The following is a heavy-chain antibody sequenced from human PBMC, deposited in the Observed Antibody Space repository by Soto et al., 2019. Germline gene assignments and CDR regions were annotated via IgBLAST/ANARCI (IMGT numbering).Heavy chain of an antibody. V-gene: IGHV3-23*01. CDR1: GFTFSSYA. D-gene: IGHD3-3*01. CDR2: ISGSGGST. J-gene: IGHJ4*02. CDR3: APVPYDFCSGYYPDY. Sequence: EVQLLESGGGLVQPGGSLRLSCAASGFTFSSYAMSWVRQAPGKGLEWVSTISGSGGSTYYADSVKGRFTISRDNSKNTVHLQMNSLRAEDTAVYYCAPVPYDFCSGYYPDYWGQGTLVTVSS.